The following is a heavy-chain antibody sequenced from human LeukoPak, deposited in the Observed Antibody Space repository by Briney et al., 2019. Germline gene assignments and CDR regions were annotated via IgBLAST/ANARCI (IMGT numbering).Heavy chain of an antibody. CDR2: VDPEDGET. V-gene: IGHV1-69-2*01. CDR1: GYTFTDYY. J-gene: IGHJ4*02. CDR3: ATAETPSGSYGY. Sequence: ASVKISCKVSGYTFTDYYMHWVQQAPGKGLEWMGLVDPEDGETIYAEKFQGRVTITADTSTDTAYMELSSLRSEDTAVYYRATAETPSGSYGYWGQGTLVTVSS. D-gene: IGHD1-26*01.